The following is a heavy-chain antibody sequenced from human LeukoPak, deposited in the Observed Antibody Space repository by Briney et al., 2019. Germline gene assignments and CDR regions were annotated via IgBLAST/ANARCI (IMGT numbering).Heavy chain of an antibody. D-gene: IGHD3-10*01. CDR3: AIWEVRGVITLPDY. CDR1: GGTFSSYA. J-gene: IGHJ4*02. Sequence: SVKVSCKASGGTFSSYAISWVRQAPGQGLEWMGGIIPIFGTANYAQKFQGRVTITADESTSTAYMELSSLRSEDTAVYYCAIWEVRGVITLPDYWGQGTLVTVSS. CDR2: IIPIFGTA. V-gene: IGHV1-69*01.